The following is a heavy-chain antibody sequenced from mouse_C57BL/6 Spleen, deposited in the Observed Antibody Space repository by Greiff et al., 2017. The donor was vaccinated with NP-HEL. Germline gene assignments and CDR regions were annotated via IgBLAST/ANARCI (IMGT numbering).Heavy chain of an antibody. V-gene: IGHV5S21*01. Sequence: EVMLVESGEGLVKPGGSLKLSCAASGFTFSSYAMSWVRQTPEKRLEWVAYISSGGDYIYYADTVKGRFTISRDNARNTLYLQMSSRKSEDTAMYYCARGGGSSFDYWGQGTTLTVAS. CDR1: GFTFSSYA. CDR2: ISSGGDYI. J-gene: IGHJ2*01. D-gene: IGHD1-1*01. CDR3: ARGGGSSFDY.